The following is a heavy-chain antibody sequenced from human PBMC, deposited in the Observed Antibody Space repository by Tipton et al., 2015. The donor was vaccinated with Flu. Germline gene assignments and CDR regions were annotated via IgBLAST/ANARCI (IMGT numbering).Heavy chain of an antibody. J-gene: IGHJ4*02. CDR3: ARDRPPVY. CDR2: IYYSGST. Sequence: TLSLTCTVSGGSITSGGYSWSWIRHHPEKGLEWIGYIYYSGSTYYNPSLKSRVTISVDTSKNQFSLKLSSVTAADTAVYYCARDRPPVYWGQGTLVTVSS. V-gene: IGHV4-31*03. CDR1: GGSITSGGYS.